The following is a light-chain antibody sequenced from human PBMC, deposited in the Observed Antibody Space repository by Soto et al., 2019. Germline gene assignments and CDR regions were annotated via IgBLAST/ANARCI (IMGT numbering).Light chain of an antibody. CDR3: QQYGSSPGT. CDR1: QSVSSNY. J-gene: IGKJ1*01. V-gene: IGKV3-20*01. Sequence: EIVLTQSPGTLSLSPGERATLSCRASQSVSSNYLAWYQQKPGQAPRLLIYGASSRATGIPDRFSGSGSGTDFPLTITRLEPEDFAVYYCQQYGSSPGTFGQGTKV. CDR2: GAS.